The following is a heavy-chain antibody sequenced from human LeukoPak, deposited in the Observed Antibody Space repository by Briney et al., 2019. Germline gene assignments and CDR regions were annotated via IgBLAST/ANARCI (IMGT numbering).Heavy chain of an antibody. D-gene: IGHD1-1*01. CDR1: GGSFSGYY. CDR2: INHRESR. CDR3: ARGSKLGQSTISRGSYCYMDV. V-gene: IGHV4-34*01. J-gene: IGHJ6*03. Sequence: SETLSLICGVSGGSFSGYYWRWVRQTPGKGLEWIGDINHRESRNYNPPLKSRVTISIDASRSQFSLKLTSVTAADTGVYFCARGSKLGQSTISRGSYCYMDVWANGTTVTASS.